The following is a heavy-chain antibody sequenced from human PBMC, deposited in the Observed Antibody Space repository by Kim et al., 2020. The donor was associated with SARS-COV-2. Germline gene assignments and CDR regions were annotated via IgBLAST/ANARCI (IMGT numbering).Heavy chain of an antibody. J-gene: IGHJ4*02. CDR1: GDSVSGNNTT. CDR3: ARGGGFNTGWAFDY. V-gene: IGHV6-1*01. Sequence: SQTLSLTCAISGDSVSGNNTTWNWIRQSPSRGLEWLARTYYRSTWYNDYAVSVKSRITINPDTSKNKFSLHLTSVTPEDTGVYYCARGGGFNTGWAFDYWGQGTLVTVSS. D-gene: IGHD6-19*01. CDR2: TYYRSTWYN.